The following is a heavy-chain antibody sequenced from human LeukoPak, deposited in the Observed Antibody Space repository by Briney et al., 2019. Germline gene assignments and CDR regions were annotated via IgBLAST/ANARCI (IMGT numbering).Heavy chain of an antibody. D-gene: IGHD6-19*01. V-gene: IGHV4-61*08. CDR3: ARQGWASFYYYGVDV. Sequence: SETLSLTCAVSGASVSSGGYAWSWIRLPPGKGLEWIGYNGNSNYNPSLKSRVTISLDTSKNQFSLKLTSVTAADTAIYYCARQGWASFYYYGVDVWGQGTPVTVSS. CDR1: GASVSSGGYA. CDR2: NGNS. J-gene: IGHJ6*02.